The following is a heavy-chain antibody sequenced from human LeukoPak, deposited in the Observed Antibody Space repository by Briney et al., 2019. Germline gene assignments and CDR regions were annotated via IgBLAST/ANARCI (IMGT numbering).Heavy chain of an antibody. V-gene: IGHV3-74*01. CDR2: INSDGSGT. D-gene: IGHD6-13*01. Sequence: PGGSLRLSCAASGFTFSSYWMHCVRQAPGKGLVWVSRINSDGSGTSYADSVKGRFTISRDNAKNTLYLHMNSLRAEDTAVYYFGRERSSLYRGGAFDIWGQGTMVTVSS. CDR3: GRERSSLYRGGAFDI. J-gene: IGHJ3*02. CDR1: GFTFSSYW.